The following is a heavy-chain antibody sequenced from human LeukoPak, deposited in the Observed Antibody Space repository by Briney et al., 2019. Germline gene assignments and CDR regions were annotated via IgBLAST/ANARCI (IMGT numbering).Heavy chain of an antibody. CDR2: NSAYNGNT. CDR3: ARCSSGSYVKWFDP. J-gene: IGHJ5*02. D-gene: IGHD3-10*01. CDR1: GYTFTSYG. V-gene: IGHV1-18*01. Sequence: GASVKVSCKASGYTFTSYGISWVRQAPGQGLEWMGWNSAYNGNTNYAQKLQGRVTMTTDTSTSTAYMELRSLRSDDTAVYYCARCSSGSYVKWFDPWGQGTLVTVSS.